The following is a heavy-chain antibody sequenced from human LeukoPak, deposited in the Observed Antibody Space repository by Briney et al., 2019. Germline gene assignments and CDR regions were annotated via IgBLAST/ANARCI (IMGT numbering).Heavy chain of an antibody. CDR1: GSFFTTYW. D-gene: IGHD2-15*01. CDR2: IYPGDSDT. Sequence: GASLQISCQGSGSFFTTYWIAWVRQLPGKGLEWMGIIYPGDSDTRYSPSFQGQVTISADKSISTAFLQWSSLKASDTAMYYCARQQVAYYYYYGMDVWGKGTTVTVSS. V-gene: IGHV5-51*01. CDR3: ARQQVAYYYYYGMDV. J-gene: IGHJ6*04.